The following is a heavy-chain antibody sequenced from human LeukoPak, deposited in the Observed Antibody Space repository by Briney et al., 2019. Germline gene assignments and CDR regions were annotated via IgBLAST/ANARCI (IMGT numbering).Heavy chain of an antibody. CDR1: GFSFRDYA. J-gene: IGHJ4*02. CDR2: TSYDGNNK. V-gene: IGHV3-30-3*01. CDR3: ARGSPPDY. Sequence: GGSLRLSCAASGFSFRDYAVYWVRQAPGKGLERVAVTSYDGNNKYYADSVKGRFTISRDNSKNTLYLQLNSLRPEDTAVYYRARGSPPDYWGQGTLVTVSS.